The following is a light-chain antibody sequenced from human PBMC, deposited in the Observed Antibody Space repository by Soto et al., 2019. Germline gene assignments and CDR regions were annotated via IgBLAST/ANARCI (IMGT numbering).Light chain of an antibody. J-gene: IGKJ2*01. CDR3: QQYSTSPYN. CDR2: KAS. CDR1: QSVSRW. V-gene: IGKV1-5*03. Sequence: DIQMTQSPSTLSASVGHRLTITCRANQSVSRWLAWYQQKPGKAPKLLIYKASTLESGVPVRFSGSGSGTEVTLTISSVQPDDSATYYCQQYSTSPYNFGQETKLDIK.